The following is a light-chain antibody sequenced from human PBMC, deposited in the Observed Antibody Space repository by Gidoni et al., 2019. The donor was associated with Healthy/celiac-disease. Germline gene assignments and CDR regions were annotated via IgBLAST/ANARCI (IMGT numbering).Light chain of an antibody. V-gene: IGKV3-20*01. CDR3: QQYGSSRT. Sequence: EIVLTQSPGTLSLSPGERATLSCRASQSVSSSYLAWYQHKPGQAPRLLIYGASSRATGTPDRFSGSGSGTDFTLTISRLEPEDFAVYYCQQYGSSRTFGQGTKLEIK. J-gene: IGKJ2*01. CDR1: QSVSSSY. CDR2: GAS.